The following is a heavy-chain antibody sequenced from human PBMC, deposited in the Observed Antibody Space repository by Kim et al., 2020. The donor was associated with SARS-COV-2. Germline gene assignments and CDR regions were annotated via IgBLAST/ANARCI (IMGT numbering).Heavy chain of an antibody. CDR3: ARGTDYYDSSGYYDYYYYGMDV. CDR1: GGSFSGYY. Sequence: SETLSLTCAVYGGSFSGYYWSWIRQPPGKGLEWIGEINHSGSTNYNPSLKSRVTISVDTSKNQFSLKLSSVTAADTAVYYCARGTDYYDSSGYYDYYYYGMDVWGQGTTVTVSS. CDR2: INHSGST. J-gene: IGHJ6*02. D-gene: IGHD3-22*01. V-gene: IGHV4-34*01.